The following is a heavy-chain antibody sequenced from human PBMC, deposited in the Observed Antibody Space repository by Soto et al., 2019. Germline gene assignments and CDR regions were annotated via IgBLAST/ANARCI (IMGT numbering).Heavy chain of an antibody. D-gene: IGHD3-16*01. J-gene: IGHJ1*01. V-gene: IGHV4-39*01. CDR2: IYYGGST. CDR3: ARLWGNYGAKYFFTY. CDR1: GDSISSSRFY. Sequence: SRTVSLTCTVSGDSISSSRFYWGLLRQPPGKGQEWIGTIYYGGSTYYTPSLKRRVTISVDASRNQFSLRLSSVTAADTAVYYCARLWGNYGAKYFFTYWRQGTQVT.